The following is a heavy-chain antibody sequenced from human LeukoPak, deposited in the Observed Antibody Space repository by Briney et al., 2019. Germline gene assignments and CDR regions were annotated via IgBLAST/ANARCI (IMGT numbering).Heavy chain of an antibody. J-gene: IGHJ4*02. Sequence: GGSLRLSCAGSGFTFCNYAMRWVRQAPRKGLEWVSSIVSSGGNTFYADSVKGRFTISRDNSKNTLYLQMNSLRAEDTAVYYCARVWELSFDYWGQGTLVTVSS. V-gene: IGHV3-23*01. CDR2: IVSSGGNT. CDR3: ARVWELSFDY. D-gene: IGHD1-26*01. CDR1: GFTFCNYA.